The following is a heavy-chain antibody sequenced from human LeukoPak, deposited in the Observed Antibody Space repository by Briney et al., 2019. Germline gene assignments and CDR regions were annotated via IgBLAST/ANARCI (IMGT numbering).Heavy chain of an antibody. CDR1: GYTFTSYG. V-gene: IGHV1-3*01. J-gene: IGHJ2*01. Sequence: ASVKVSCKASGYTFTSYGISWVRQAPGQRLEWMGWINAGNGNTKYSQKFQGRVTITRDTSASTAYMELSSLRSEDTAVYYCARGMGRQWYFDLWGRGTLVTVSS. D-gene: IGHD1-26*01. CDR2: INAGNGNT. CDR3: ARGMGRQWYFDL.